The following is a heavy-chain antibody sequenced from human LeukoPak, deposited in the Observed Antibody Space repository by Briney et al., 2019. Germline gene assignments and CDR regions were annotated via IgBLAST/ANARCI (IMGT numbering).Heavy chain of an antibody. J-gene: IGHJ5*02. Sequence: PSETLSLTCAVYGGSFSGYYWSWIRQPPGKGLEWIGEINHSGSTNYNPSLKSRVTISVDTSKNQFSLKLSSVTAADTAVYYCARGLSAAVLVWLDPWGQGTLVTVSS. D-gene: IGHD6-13*01. V-gene: IGHV4-34*01. CDR2: INHSGST. CDR1: GGSFSGYY. CDR3: ARGLSAAVLVWLDP.